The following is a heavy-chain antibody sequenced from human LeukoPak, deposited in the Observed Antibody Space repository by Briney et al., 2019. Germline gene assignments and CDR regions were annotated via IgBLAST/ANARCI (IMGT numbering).Heavy chain of an antibody. CDR1: GGSISGSSYY. J-gene: IGHJ5*02. Sequence: PSETLSLTCNVSGGSISGSSYYRGWIRQPPGKGLEWIGCIDYSGRTYYNPSLKSRVTISVHTSKTQFSLKLSFVTAADTAVYYCARRMGVAQLASWGQGTLVTVSS. CDR2: IDYSGRT. V-gene: IGHV4-39*01. CDR3: ARRMGVAQLAS. D-gene: IGHD2-2*01.